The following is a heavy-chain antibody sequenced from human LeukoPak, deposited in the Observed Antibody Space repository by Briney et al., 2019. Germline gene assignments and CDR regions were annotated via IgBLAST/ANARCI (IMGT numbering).Heavy chain of an antibody. V-gene: IGHV1-2*02. CDR3: TRDLKPADFVLFGVAKSVLFQD. Sequence: ASVKDSSKASGHTFTDYYMHWVRQAPGQGLEWMGWINPKNGGTNYAQNFKGRVTMTSDTSSSTVYMDLNRLGSDDTAVYFCTRDLKPADFVLFGVAKSVLFQDWGQGTLVTVSS. CDR1: GHTFTDYY. D-gene: IGHD3-3*01. J-gene: IGHJ4*02. CDR2: INPKNGGT.